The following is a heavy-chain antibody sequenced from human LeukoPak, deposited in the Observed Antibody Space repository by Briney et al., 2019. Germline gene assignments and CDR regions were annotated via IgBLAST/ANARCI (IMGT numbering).Heavy chain of an antibody. CDR1: GVSISSYY. V-gene: IGHV4-59*01. Sequence: SETLSLTCTVSGVSISSYYWSWIRQPPGKGLEWIGYIYYSGSTNYNPSLKSRVTISVDTSKNQFSLKLSSVTAADTAVYYCARVFGYYYYFDYWGQGTLVTVSS. CDR2: IYYSGST. J-gene: IGHJ4*02. CDR3: ARVFGYYYYFDY. D-gene: IGHD3-22*01.